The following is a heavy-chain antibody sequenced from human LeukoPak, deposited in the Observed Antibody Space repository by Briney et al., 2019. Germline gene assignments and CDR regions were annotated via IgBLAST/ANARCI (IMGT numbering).Heavy chain of an antibody. CDR1: GGSISGSNW. CDR2: IYHSGNT. J-gene: IGHJ4*02. Sequence: SETLSLTCAVSGGSISGSNWWSWVRQPPGKGLEWIGEIYHSGNTNYNPSLKSRVTISVDNSKNQFSLKLTSMTAADTAVYYCATTTDPSIAARWGQGTLVTVSS. CDR3: ATTTDPSIAAR. V-gene: IGHV4-4*02. D-gene: IGHD6-6*01.